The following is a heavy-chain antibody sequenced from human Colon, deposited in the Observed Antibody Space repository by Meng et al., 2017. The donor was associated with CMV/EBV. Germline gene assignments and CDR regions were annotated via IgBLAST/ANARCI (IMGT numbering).Heavy chain of an antibody. D-gene: IGHD6-25*01. CDR2: IDPRSGDT. J-gene: IGHJ4*02. CDR1: GYTFSNYF. Sequence: ASAKVSCKASGYTFSNYFIHWVRQAPGQGLEWLGWIDPRSGDTNFAQNFQGRVSITRDTSTTTAHMELTSLTSDDTALYYCAREGMSTPSAADSWGQGTLVTVSS. CDR3: AREGMSTPSAADS. V-gene: IGHV1-2*02.